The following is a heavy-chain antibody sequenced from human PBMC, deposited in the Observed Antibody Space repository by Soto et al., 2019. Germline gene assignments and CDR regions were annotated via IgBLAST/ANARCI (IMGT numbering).Heavy chain of an antibody. V-gene: IGHV1-2*04. D-gene: IGHD3-9*01. CDR3: ARGPDYDILTGYYGFDY. CDR1: GYTFTGYY. J-gene: IGHJ4*02. Sequence: ASVKVSCKASGYTFTGYYMHWVRQAPGQGLEWMGWINPNSGGTNYAQKFQGWVTMTRDTSISTAYMELSRLRSDDTAVYYCARGPDYDILTGYYGFDYWGQGTLVTVSS. CDR2: INPNSGGT.